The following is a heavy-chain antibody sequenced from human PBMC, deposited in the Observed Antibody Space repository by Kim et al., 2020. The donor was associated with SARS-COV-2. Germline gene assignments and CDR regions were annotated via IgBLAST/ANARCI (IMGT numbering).Heavy chain of an antibody. CDR2: SRA. CDR3: ARDRGKQDDY. J-gene: IGHJ4*02. D-gene: IGHD3-10*01. V-gene: IGHV3-74*01. Sequence: SRADDADSVRGRFTVSRDNAKNTLCLQMDSLRAEDTAVYYCARDRGKQDDYWGQGTQVTVSS.